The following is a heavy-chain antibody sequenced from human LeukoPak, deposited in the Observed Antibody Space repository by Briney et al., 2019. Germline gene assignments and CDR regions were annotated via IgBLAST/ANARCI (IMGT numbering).Heavy chain of an antibody. CDR2: IIPIFGTA. Sequence: ASVKVSCKASGGTFSSYAIGWVRQAPGQGLEWMGGIIPIFGTANYAQKFQGRVTITADESTSTAYMELSSLRSEDTAVYYCARHVFRNIAVAGTDPNWYFDLWGRGTLVTVSS. CDR3: ARHVFRNIAVAGTDPNWYFDL. J-gene: IGHJ2*01. V-gene: IGHV1-69*13. CDR1: GGTFSSYA. D-gene: IGHD6-19*01.